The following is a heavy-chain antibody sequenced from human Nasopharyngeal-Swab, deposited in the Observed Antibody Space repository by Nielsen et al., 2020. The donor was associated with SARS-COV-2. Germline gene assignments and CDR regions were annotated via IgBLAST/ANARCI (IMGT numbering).Heavy chain of an antibody. CDR1: GGTFSSYA. CDR3: AGEKRGYDFWSGYWDY. Sequence: SVKVSCKASGGTFSSYAISWVRQAPGQGLEWMGGIIPIFGTANYAQKFQGRVTITADKSTSTAHMELSSLRSEDTAVYYCAGEKRGYDFWSGYWDYWGQGTLVTVSS. CDR2: IIPIFGTA. V-gene: IGHV1-69*06. J-gene: IGHJ4*02. D-gene: IGHD3-3*01.